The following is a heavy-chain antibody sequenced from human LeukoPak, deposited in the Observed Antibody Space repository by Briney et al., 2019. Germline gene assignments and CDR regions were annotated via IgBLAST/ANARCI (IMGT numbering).Heavy chain of an antibody. D-gene: IGHD3-3*01. V-gene: IGHV3-7*01. Sequence: PGGSLRLSCAASGFTFSSYWMSWVRQAPGKGLEWVANIKQDGSEKYYVDSVKGRFTISRDNAKNSLYLQMNSLGAEDTAVYYCARFDDFWSGYFDYWGQGTLVTVSS. CDR1: GFTFSSYW. CDR2: IKQDGSEK. J-gene: IGHJ4*02. CDR3: ARFDDFWSGYFDY.